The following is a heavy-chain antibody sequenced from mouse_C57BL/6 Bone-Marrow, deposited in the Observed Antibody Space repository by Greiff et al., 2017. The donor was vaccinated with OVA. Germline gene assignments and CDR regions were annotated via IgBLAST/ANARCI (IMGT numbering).Heavy chain of an antibody. CDR1: GYSITSGYY. V-gene: IGHV3-6*01. CDR2: ISYDGSH. Sequence: EVQLQESGPGHVKPSQSLSLTCSVTGYSITSGYYWNWIRQFPGNKLEWMGYISYDGSHNYNPSLKNRISITRDTSKNQFFLKLNSVTTEDTATYYCAREGDIYYDYDVAWFAYWGQGTLVTVSA. D-gene: IGHD2-4*01. CDR3: AREGDIYYDYDVAWFAY. J-gene: IGHJ3*01.